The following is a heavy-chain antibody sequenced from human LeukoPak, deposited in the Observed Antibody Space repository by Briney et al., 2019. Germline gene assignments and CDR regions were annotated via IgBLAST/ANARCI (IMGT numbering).Heavy chain of an antibody. V-gene: IGHV1-2*02. CDR2: FNPNSGGT. Sequence: GASVKVSCKASGYTFSGHFLHWIRQAPGQRLEWVGWFNPNSGGTNYAQKFQGRVTMTRDTSISTAYMELSRLTSDDTALYYCARWLQLAGVFDYWGQGTLVTVSS. CDR1: GYTFSGHF. J-gene: IGHJ4*02. CDR3: ARWLQLAGVFDY. D-gene: IGHD5-24*01.